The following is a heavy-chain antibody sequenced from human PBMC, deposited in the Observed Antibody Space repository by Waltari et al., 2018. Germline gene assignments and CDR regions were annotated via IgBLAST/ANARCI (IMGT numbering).Heavy chain of an antibody. V-gene: IGHV3-23*01. Sequence: EVQLLESGGGLVQPGGSLRLSCAASGFTFSSYAMSWVRQAPGKALEWVSAISGSGGSTYYADSVKGRFTISRDNSKNTLYLQMNSLRAEDTAVYYCAKDLGSSSSFSHYYYYGMDVWGQGTTVTVSS. CDR1: GFTFSSYA. D-gene: IGHD6-6*01. CDR2: ISGSGGST. CDR3: AKDLGSSSSFSHYYYYGMDV. J-gene: IGHJ6*02.